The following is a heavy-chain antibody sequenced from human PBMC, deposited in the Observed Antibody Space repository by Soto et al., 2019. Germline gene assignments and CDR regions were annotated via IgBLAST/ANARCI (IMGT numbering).Heavy chain of an antibody. CDR2: IKPNSGDT. Sequence: QVQLVQSGAEVKKPGASVKVSCKASGYTFTGYYMHWVRQAPGQGLEWQGWIKPNSGDTNYAQKFQGWVTMTRDTSISTAYMELSRLRSDDTAVYYCASQRLGYYYMDVWGKGTTVTVSS. J-gene: IGHJ6*03. CDR1: GYTFTGYY. V-gene: IGHV1-2*04. CDR3: ASQRLGYYYMDV.